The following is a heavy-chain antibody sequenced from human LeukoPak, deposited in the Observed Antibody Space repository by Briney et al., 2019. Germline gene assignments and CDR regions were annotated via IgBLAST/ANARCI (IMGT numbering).Heavy chain of an antibody. J-gene: IGHJ4*02. Sequence: RSSETLSLTCTVSGGSISSYYWSWIRQPAGKGLERIGRIYTSGSTNYNPSLKSRVTMSVDTSKNQFSLKLSSVTAADTAVYYCARSSGVAGHFDYWGQGTLVTVSS. V-gene: IGHV4-4*07. CDR1: GGSISSYY. CDR3: ARSSGVAGHFDY. CDR2: IYTSGST. D-gene: IGHD6-19*01.